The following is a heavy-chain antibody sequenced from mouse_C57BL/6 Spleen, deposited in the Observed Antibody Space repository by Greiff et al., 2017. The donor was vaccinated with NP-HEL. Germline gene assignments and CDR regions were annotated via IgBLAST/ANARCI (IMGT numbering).Heavy chain of an antibody. V-gene: IGHV3-8*01. CDR2: ISYSGST. D-gene: IGHD1-1*01. J-gene: IGHJ1*03. CDR3: ARYPIYYYGSSLYWYFDV. CDR1: GYSITSDY. Sequence: EVKVVESGPGLAKPSQTLSLTCSVTGYSITSDYWNWIRKFPGNKLEYMGYISYSGSTYYNPSLKSRISITRDTSKNQYYLQLNSVTTEDTATYYCARYPIYYYGSSLYWYFDVWGTGTTVTVSS.